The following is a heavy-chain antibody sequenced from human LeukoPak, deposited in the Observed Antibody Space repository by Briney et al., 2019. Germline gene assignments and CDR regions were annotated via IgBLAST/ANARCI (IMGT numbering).Heavy chain of an antibody. CDR2: ISWNSGSI. V-gene: IGHV3-9*03. D-gene: IGHD3-22*01. CDR1: GFTFDDYA. Sequence: PGGSLRLSCAPSGFTFDDYAMHWVRQAPGKGLEWVSGISWNSGSIGYADSVKGRFTISRDNAKNSLYLQMNSLRAEDMALYYCAKDSGGYEGYFDYWGQGTLVTVSS. CDR3: AKDSGGYEGYFDY. J-gene: IGHJ4*02.